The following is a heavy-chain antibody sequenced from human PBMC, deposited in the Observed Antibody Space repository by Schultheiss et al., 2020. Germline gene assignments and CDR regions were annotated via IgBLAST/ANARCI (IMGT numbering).Heavy chain of an antibody. V-gene: IGHV3-30*03. CDR1: GFTFSSYG. D-gene: IGHD1-26*01. Sequence: GGSLRLSCAASGFTFSSYGMHWVRQAPGKGLEWVAVISYDGSNKYYADSVKGRFTISRDNSKNTLYLQMNSLRAEDTAVYYCARDVWSYSSYGMDVWGQGTTVTVS. CDR3: ARDVWSYSSYGMDV. J-gene: IGHJ6*02. CDR2: ISYDGSNK.